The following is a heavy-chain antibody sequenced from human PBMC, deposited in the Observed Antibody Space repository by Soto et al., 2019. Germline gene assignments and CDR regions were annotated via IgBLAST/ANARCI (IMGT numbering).Heavy chain of an antibody. CDR2: IYYSGST. Sequence: SETLSLTCTVSGGSISSYYWSWIRQPPGKGLEWIGYIYYSGSTNYNPSLKSRVTISVDTSKNQFSLKLSSVTAADTAVYYCARGHDYGGNLPFDYWGQGTLVTVSS. J-gene: IGHJ4*02. CDR3: ARGHDYGGNLPFDY. D-gene: IGHD4-17*01. CDR1: GGSISSYY. V-gene: IGHV4-59*01.